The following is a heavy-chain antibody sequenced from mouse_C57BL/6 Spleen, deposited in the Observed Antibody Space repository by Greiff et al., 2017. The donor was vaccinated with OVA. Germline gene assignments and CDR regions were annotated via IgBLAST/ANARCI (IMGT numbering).Heavy chain of an antibody. CDR1: GYTFTDYN. CDR2: INPNNGGT. D-gene: IGHD2-2*01. CDR3: ARLYGYLYYFDY. Sequence: VQLQQSGPELVKPGASVKIPCKASGYTFTDYNMDWVKQSHGKSLEWIGDINPNNGGTIYNQKFKGKATLTVDKSSSTAYMELRSLTSEDTAVYYCARLYGYLYYFDYWGQGTTLTVSS. J-gene: IGHJ2*01. V-gene: IGHV1-18*01.